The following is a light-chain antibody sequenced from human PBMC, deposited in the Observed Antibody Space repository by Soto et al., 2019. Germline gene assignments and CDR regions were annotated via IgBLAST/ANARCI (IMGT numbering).Light chain of an antibody. CDR2: GVS. CDR3: HQYGISPPT. J-gene: IGKJ1*01. CDR1: QSVSGSD. V-gene: IGKV3-20*01. Sequence: EVVLTQSPCTLSLSPGERATLSCRASQSVSGSDLAWYQQKPGQAPRLLISGVSNRATGTPDRFSGSGSGTDFTLTISSLEPEDFAVFYCHQYGISPPTFGPGTKVDNK.